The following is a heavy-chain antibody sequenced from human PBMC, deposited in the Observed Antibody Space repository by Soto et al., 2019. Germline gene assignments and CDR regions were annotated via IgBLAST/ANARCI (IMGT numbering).Heavy chain of an antibody. CDR3: ARTLSDSSSSLDYYYYYGMDV. V-gene: IGHV1-69*01. CDR1: GGTFSSYA. D-gene: IGHD6-6*01. Sequence: QVQLVQSGAEVKKPGSSVKVSCKASGGTFSSYAISWVRQAPGQGLEWMGGIIPIFGTANYAQKFQGRVTITADESTSTAYMELSSLRSEDTAVYYCARTLSDSSSSLDYYYYYGMDVWGHVTTVTVSS. J-gene: IGHJ6*02. CDR2: IIPIFGTA.